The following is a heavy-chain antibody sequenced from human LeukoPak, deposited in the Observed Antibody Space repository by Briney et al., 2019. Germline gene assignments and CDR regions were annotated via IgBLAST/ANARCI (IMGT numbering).Heavy chain of an antibody. J-gene: IGHJ4*01. V-gene: IGHV3-30*18. CDR2: VSFDGTKT. CDR1: GFTVSSNY. Sequence: PGGSLRLSCAASGFTVSSNYMTWVRQAPGKGLEWVALVSFDGTKTYYADSVKGRFTISRDNSRSTLFLQMDSLRPDDTAVYFCAKDGWQGIAVVQGIDYWGHGTLVTVSS. D-gene: IGHD6-19*01. CDR3: AKDGWQGIAVVQGIDY.